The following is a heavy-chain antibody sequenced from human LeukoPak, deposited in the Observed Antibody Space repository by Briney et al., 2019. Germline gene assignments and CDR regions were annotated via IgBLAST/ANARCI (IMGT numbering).Heavy chain of an antibody. CDR1: GGSISSSSHY. V-gene: IGHV4-39*07. D-gene: IGHD6-19*01. Sequence: PSETLSLTCTVSGGSISSSSHYWSWIRQPPGKGLEWIASINYSGSTYYNPSLKSRVTISVDTSKNQFSLKLSSVTAADTAVYYCARDVKAVPGEIDPWGQGTLVTVSS. CDR2: INYSGST. J-gene: IGHJ5*02. CDR3: ARDVKAVPGEIDP.